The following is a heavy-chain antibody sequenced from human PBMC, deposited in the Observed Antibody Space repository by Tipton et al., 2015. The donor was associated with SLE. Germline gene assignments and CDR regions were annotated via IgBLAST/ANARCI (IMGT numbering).Heavy chain of an antibody. CDR3: ARLEDPFGIFGVPKGWFDP. CDR1: GYSISSDYY. J-gene: IGHJ5*02. CDR2: VSHGGST. D-gene: IGHD3-3*01. Sequence: TLSLTCTVSGYSISSDYYWGWIRQPPGKGLEWIGSVSHGGSTYYNPSLNSRVTMSVDTSQNHFSLNLRSVTAADTAVYYCARLEDPFGIFGVPKGWFDPWGQGTLVTVSS. V-gene: IGHV4-38-2*02.